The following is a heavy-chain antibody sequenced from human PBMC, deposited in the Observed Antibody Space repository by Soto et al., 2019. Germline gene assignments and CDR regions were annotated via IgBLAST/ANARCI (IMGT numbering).Heavy chain of an antibody. V-gene: IGHV1-18*01. CDR1: GYTFSSYD. Sequence: ASVKVSCKASGYTFSSYDVTWVRQAPGQGLEWMGWISAYNGNTNYAQKLQGRVTITADKSTSTAYMELSSLRSEDTAVYYCAVVSTVRGYFDYWGQGTLVTVSS. CDR3: AVVSTVRGYFDY. CDR2: ISAYNGNT. D-gene: IGHD3-10*01. J-gene: IGHJ4*02.